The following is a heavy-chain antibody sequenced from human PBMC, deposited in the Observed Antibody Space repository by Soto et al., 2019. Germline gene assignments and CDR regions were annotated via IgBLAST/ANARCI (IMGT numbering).Heavy chain of an antibody. D-gene: IGHD6-19*01. CDR3: AREAVAGFYYYYGMDV. Sequence: SQTLSLTCAISGDSVSSNSAAWNWIRQSPSRGLEWLGRTYYRSKWYNDYAVSVKSRITINPDTSKNQFSLQLSSVTPEDTAVYYCAREAVAGFYYYYGMDVWGQGTTVTVSS. J-gene: IGHJ6*02. CDR1: GDSVSSNSAA. CDR2: TYYRSKWYN. V-gene: IGHV6-1*01.